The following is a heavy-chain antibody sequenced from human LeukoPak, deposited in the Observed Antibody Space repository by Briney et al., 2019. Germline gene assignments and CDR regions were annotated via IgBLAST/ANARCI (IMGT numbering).Heavy chain of an antibody. CDR1: GYTFTGYY. CDR3: ARDLWFGELQGNYYYYMDV. V-gene: IGHV1-2*02. Sequence: ASVKVSCKASGYTFTGYYMHWVRQAPGQGLEWMGWINPNSGGTNYAQKFQGRVTMTRDTSISTAYLELSRLRSDDTAVYYCARDLWFGELQGNYYYYMDVWGKGTTVTISS. J-gene: IGHJ6*03. CDR2: INPNSGGT. D-gene: IGHD3-10*01.